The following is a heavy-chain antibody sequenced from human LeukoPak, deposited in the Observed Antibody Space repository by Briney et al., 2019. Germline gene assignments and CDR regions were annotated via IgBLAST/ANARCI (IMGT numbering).Heavy chain of an antibody. Sequence: ASVKVSCKASRYTFTGYYMHWLRQAPAQGLEWMGWINPNSCWRNYPQKFRRRVTMTRHTSISTAYMELSRMRPDDTAVYYCARPVKSTVTTAPEFGYWGQGTLVTVSS. J-gene: IGHJ4*02. CDR3: ARPVKSTVTTAPEFGY. V-gene: IGHV1-2*02. CDR2: INPNSCWR. CDR1: RYTFTGYY. D-gene: IGHD4-17*01.